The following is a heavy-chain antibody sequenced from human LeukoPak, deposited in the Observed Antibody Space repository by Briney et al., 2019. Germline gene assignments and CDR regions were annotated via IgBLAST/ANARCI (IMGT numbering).Heavy chain of an antibody. D-gene: IGHD5-12*01. V-gene: IGHV3-21*01. CDR1: GFTFSTYN. CDR3: ARADDYHRFDY. Sequence: GGSLRLYCAASGFTFSTYNMNWVRQAPGKGLEWVSSISSSSVYIYYADSLKGRFTISRDNSKNSLYLQMNSLRAEDTAVYYCARADDYHRFDYWGQGTLVTVSS. CDR2: ISSSSVYI. J-gene: IGHJ4*02.